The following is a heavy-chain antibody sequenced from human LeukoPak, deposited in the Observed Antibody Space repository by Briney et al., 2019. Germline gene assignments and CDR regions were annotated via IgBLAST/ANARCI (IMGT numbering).Heavy chain of an antibody. V-gene: IGHV1-2*02. CDR1: GYTFTSYD. D-gene: IGHD3-3*01. CDR3: AREGYDFWSGYYINYYYMDV. J-gene: IGHJ6*03. CDR2: INPNSGGT. Sequence: ASVKVSCKASGYTFTSYDINWVRQATGQGLEWMGWINPNSGGTNYAQKFQGRVTMTRDTSISTAYMELSRLRSDDTAVYYCAREGYDFWSGYYINYYYMDVWGKGTTVTVSS.